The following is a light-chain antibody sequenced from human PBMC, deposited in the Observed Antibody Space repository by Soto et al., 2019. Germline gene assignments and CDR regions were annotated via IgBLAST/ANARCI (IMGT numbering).Light chain of an antibody. CDR3: LQDYDFPYT. Sequence: AIQMTQSPPSLSASVGDRVIITCRASQDIRVDVGWLQQRPGHAPNLLIYAASTLHTGVPSTFTGSGSGADFTLTINGLQREDVATNFGLQDYDFPYTFGQGTKLEI. V-gene: IGKV1-6*01. J-gene: IGKJ2*01. CDR1: QDIRVD. CDR2: AAS.